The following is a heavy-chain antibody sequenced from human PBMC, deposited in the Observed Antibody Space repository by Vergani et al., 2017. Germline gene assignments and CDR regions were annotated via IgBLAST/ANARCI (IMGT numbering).Heavy chain of an antibody. D-gene: IGHD4-17*01. J-gene: IGHJ6*01. CDR1: GFPFSDAA. Sequence: VQLVESGGGVVQPGGSLKLSCAASGFPFSDAALHWVRQAPGKGLEWIGRIRSQPNSHATAYGVSMKGKFTISRDDSKNTAFLLMHRLTTEDTAVYYCSGQGNYGDVDFFYAMDVWGPGTTVTVSS. CDR2: IRSQPNSHAT. V-gene: IGHV3-73*01. CDR3: SGQGNYGDVDFFYAMDV.